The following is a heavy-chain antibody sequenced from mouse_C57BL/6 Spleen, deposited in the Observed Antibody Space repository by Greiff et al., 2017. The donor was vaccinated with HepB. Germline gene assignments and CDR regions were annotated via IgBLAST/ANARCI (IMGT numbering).Heavy chain of an antibody. CDR1: GYTFTSYT. Sequence: VQVVESGAELARPGASVKMSCKASGYTFTSYTMHWVKQRPGQGLEWIGYINPSSGYTKYNQKFKDKATLTADKSSSTAYMQLSSLTSEDSAVYYCARDGQFAYWGQGTLVTVSA. D-gene: IGHD3-1*01. CDR3: ARDGQFAY. J-gene: IGHJ3*01. V-gene: IGHV1-4*01. CDR2: INPSSGYT.